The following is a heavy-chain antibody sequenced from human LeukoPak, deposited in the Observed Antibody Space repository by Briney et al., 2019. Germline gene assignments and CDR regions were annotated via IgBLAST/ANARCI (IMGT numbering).Heavy chain of an antibody. Sequence: PWGSPRLSCAASGFTFNNYAMSWVRQAPGKGLVWVSRINSDGSSTSYADSVKGRFTISRDNAKNSLYLQMNSLRAEDTAVYYCARDEGSSENWNYAQYWGQGTLVTVSS. V-gene: IGHV3-74*01. CDR3: ARDEGSSENWNYAQY. J-gene: IGHJ4*02. CDR1: GFTFNNYA. D-gene: IGHD1-7*01. CDR2: INSDGSST.